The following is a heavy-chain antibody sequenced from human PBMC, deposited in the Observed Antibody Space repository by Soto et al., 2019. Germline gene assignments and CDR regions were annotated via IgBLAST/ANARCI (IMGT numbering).Heavy chain of an antibody. CDR1: GGSISSNKW. Sequence: SETLSLTCAVYGGSISSNKWWSWVRQPPGKGLEWIGEIYHSGSTNYNPSLKSRVTMSVDTSKNQFSLKLSSVTAADTAVYYCAREAAARLNWFDPWGQGTLVTVSS. V-gene: IGHV4-4*02. J-gene: IGHJ5*02. CDR2: IYHSGST. CDR3: AREAAARLNWFDP. D-gene: IGHD6-13*01.